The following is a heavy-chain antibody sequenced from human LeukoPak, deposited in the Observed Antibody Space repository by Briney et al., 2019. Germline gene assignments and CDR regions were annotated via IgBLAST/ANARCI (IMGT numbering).Heavy chain of an antibody. D-gene: IGHD3-10*01. J-gene: IGHJ4*02. V-gene: IGHV4-38-2*01. Sequence: SETLSLTCAVSGYSLSSGYYWGWIRQPPGKGLEWIGYIYHSGTTYYNPSLTSRVTISVDTFENQFSVRLISVTAADTAVYYCARKGSGTYNFDYWGQGTLVTVSS. CDR2: IYHSGTT. CDR1: GYSLSSGYY. CDR3: ARKGSGTYNFDY.